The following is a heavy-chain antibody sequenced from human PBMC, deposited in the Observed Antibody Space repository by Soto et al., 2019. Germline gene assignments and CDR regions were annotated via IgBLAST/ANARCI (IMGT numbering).Heavy chain of an antibody. D-gene: IGHD5-12*01. Sequence: EVQLVESGGGLVQPGGSLRLSCTASGFTFTDHSMNWVRHAPGKGLEWLSYINDISNAIHYADSVKGRFAMSRDNAKNSVFLQINSLRVEDTGVYYCARDRPTTFAADLWGQWTVVTVSS. CDR1: GFTFTDHS. J-gene: IGHJ3*01. CDR3: ARDRPTTFAADL. CDR2: INDISNAI. V-gene: IGHV3-48*04.